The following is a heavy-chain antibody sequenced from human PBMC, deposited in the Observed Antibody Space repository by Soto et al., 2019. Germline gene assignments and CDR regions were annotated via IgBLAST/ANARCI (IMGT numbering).Heavy chain of an antibody. Sequence: QVQLVESGGGVVQPGQSLRLSCVASGFTFSSYGMDWVRQAPGKGLEWVAIIWNDGTNQYYGDSVKGRFFISRDNGKNTVYLQMNNLRVEDTALYYYARGGLTVAALPFDYWGQGTRVTVSS. CDR1: GFTFSSYG. V-gene: IGHV3-33*01. D-gene: IGHD6-19*01. J-gene: IGHJ4*02. CDR3: ARGGLTVAALPFDY. CDR2: IWNDGTNQ.